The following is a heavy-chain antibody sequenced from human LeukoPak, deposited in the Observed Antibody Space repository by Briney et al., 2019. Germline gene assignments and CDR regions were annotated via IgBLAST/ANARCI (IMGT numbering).Heavy chain of an antibody. J-gene: IGHJ5*02. CDR1: GYTFTGYD. V-gene: IGHV1-2*02. CDR2: RNPNSGGT. D-gene: IGHD1-26*01. Sequence: ASVKVSCKASGYTFTGYDMHWVRQAPGQGLEWMGWRNPNSGGTNYAQKFQGRVTMTRDTSISTACMELSRLRSDHTAVSYCARDETERLLGWFPPWGQRTLVTVSS. CDR3: ARDETERLLGWFPP.